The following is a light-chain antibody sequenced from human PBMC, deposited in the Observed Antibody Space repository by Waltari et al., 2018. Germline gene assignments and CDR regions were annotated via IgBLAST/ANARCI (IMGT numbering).Light chain of an antibody. Sequence: EILLTQSPGTLSLSPGERATLPCRASQGVSSSLAWYRQKFGQAPRLLIYDASKRAKGIPARFSGSGSGTDFTLTISRLEPEDFAVYYCHQRNNFPWTFGQGTKVEIK. CDR3: HQRNNFPWT. J-gene: IGKJ1*01. V-gene: IGKV3-11*01. CDR2: DAS. CDR1: QGVSSS.